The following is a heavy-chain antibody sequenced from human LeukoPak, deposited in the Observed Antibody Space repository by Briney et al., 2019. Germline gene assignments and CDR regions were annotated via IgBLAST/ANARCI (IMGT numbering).Heavy chain of an antibody. CDR1: GYTLTELS. Sequence: ASVKVSCKVSGYTLTELSMHWVRQAPGKGLEWMRGFDPEDGETIYAQKFQGRVTMTEDTSTDTAYMELSSLRSEDTAVYYCATDRDYYGSGSYWFWGQGTLVTVSS. CDR3: ATDRDYYGSGSYWF. J-gene: IGHJ4*02. D-gene: IGHD3-10*01. V-gene: IGHV1-24*01. CDR2: FDPEDGET.